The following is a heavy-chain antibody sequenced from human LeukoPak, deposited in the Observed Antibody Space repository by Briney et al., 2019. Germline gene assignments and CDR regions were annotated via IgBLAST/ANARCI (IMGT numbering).Heavy chain of an antibody. CDR1: GVSFSDYY. J-gene: IGHJ3*02. CDR3: ATPCAGDCYGAFDI. CDR2: INRSGST. D-gene: IGHD2-21*02. Sequence: SETLSLTCAVYGVSFSDYYWTWIRQPPGKGLEWIGEINRSGSTNYNPSLKSRVTISVDTSKNQFSLNLSSVSAADTAVYYCATPCAGDCYGAFDIWGQGTMVTVSS. V-gene: IGHV4-34*01.